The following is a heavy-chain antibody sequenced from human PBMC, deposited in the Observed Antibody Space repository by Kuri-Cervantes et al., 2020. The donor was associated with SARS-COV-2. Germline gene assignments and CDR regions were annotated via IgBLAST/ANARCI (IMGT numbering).Heavy chain of an antibody. J-gene: IGHJ4*02. CDR1: GFTFSSYA. D-gene: IGHD4-17*01. CDR3: AKDDTGDYGPTYFDY. V-gene: IGHV3-23*01. CDR2: ISGSGGST. Sequence: GESLKISCAASGFTFSSYAMSWVRQAPGKGLEWVSAISGSGGSTYYADSVKGRFTISRGNSKNTLYLQMNSLRAEDTAVYYCAKDDTGDYGPTYFDYWGQGTLVTVSS.